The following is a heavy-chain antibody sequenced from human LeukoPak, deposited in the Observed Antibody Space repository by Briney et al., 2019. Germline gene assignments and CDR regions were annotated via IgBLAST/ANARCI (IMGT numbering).Heavy chain of an antibody. V-gene: IGHV4-59*01. D-gene: IGHD1-26*01. J-gene: IGHJ4*02. CDR1: GGSISSYY. Sequence: SETLSLTCTVSGGSISSYYWSWIRQPPGQGLKWIGYIYYSGSTNYNPSLKSRVSISVDTSKNQFKLSSVTAADTAVYYCARRRGVGATLFDYWGQGTLVTVSS. CDR2: IYYSGST. CDR3: ARRRGVGATLFDY.